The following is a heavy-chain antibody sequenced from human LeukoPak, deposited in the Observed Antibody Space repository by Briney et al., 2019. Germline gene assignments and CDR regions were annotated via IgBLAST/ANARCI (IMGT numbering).Heavy chain of an antibody. J-gene: IGHJ5*02. CDR3: AKDRAGSSYDFWSGYFNWFDP. V-gene: IGHV3-48*01. CDR1: GFTFSSYN. D-gene: IGHD3-3*01. Sequence: GGSLRLSCAASGFTFSSYNMNWVRQAPGKGLEWVSYISTSSNTIYYADSVKGRFTISRDNSKNTLYLQMNSLRAEDTAVYYCAKDRAGSSYDFWSGYFNWFDPWGQGTLVTVSS. CDR2: ISTSSNTI.